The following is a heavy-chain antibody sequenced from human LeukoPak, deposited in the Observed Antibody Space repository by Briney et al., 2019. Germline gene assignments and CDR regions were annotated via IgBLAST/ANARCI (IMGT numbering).Heavy chain of an antibody. Sequence: GGSLRLSCAASGFTFSSYSMNWVRQAPGKGLEWVSSISSSSSYIYYADSVKGRFTISRDNAKNSLYLQMNSLSAEDTAVYYCARDPVAGTDYWGQGTLVTVSS. V-gene: IGHV3-21*01. CDR3: ARDPVAGTDY. CDR2: ISSSSSYI. D-gene: IGHD6-19*01. CDR1: GFTFSSYS. J-gene: IGHJ4*02.